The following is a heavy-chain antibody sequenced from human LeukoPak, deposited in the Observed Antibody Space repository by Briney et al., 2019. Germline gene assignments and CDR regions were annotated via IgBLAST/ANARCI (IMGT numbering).Heavy chain of an antibody. CDR2: IYHSGST. V-gene: IGHV4-38-2*02. D-gene: IGHD3-10*01. CDR1: GYSISSGYY. J-gene: IGHJ6*03. CDR3: ARFGSGSSWYYYMDV. Sequence: SETLSLTCTVSGYSISSGYYWGWIRQPPGKGLEWIGRIYHSGSTYYNPSLKSRVTISVDTSKNQFSLKLSSVTAADTAVYYCARFGSGSSWYYYMDVWGKGTTVTVSS.